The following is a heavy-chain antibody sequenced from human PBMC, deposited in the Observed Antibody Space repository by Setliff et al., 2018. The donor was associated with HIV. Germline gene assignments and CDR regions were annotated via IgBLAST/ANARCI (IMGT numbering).Heavy chain of an antibody. CDR3: ARDQTGIAAAAFGGGSAWSDEGFDI. D-gene: IGHD6-13*01. J-gene: IGHJ3*02. CDR1: GYSISSGYY. Sequence: PSETLSLTCTVSGYSISSGYYWGWIRQPPGKGLEWIGSIYYSGRTYYNPSLKSRVTISVDTSKNQFSLKLSSVTAADTAVYYCARDQTGIAAAAFGGGSAWSDEGFDIWGQGTMVTVSS. V-gene: IGHV4-38-2*02. CDR2: IYYSGRT.